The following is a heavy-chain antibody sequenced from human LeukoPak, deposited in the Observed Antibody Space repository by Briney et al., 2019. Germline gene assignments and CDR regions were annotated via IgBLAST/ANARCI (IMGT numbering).Heavy chain of an antibody. CDR3: VRQKKSHGNFDY. CDR2: MPYDGSNK. Sequence: PGGSLRLSCAASGFTFSSYGMHWVRQAPGKGLEWMAVMPYDGSNKYYADSVKGRFTISRDNSKNTLYPQMNSLRVEDTAVYYCVRQKKSHGNFDYWGQGTLVTVSS. D-gene: IGHD1-26*01. V-gene: IGHV3-30*03. CDR1: GFTFSSYG. J-gene: IGHJ4*02.